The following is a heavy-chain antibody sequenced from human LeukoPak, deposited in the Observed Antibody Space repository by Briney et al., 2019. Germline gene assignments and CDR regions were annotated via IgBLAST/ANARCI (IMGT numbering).Heavy chain of an antibody. CDR2: ISSSSYI. D-gene: IGHD5-18*01. CDR1: GFTFSSYS. V-gene: IGHV3-21*01. Sequence: GGSLRLSCAASGFTFSSYSMNWVRQAPGKGLEWVSSISSSSYIYYADSVKGRFTISRDNAKNSLYLQMNSLRAEDTAVYYCARAAMARNRSGGIDYWGQGTLVTVSS. CDR3: ARAAMARNRSGGIDY. J-gene: IGHJ4*02.